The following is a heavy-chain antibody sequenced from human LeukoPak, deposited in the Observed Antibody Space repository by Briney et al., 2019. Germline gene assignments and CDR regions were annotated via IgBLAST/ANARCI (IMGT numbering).Heavy chain of an antibody. CDR2: IIPTLDLS. Sequence: ASVKVSCKTSGDTFSNNAIGWVRQAPGQGLEWMGRIIPTLDLSNHAQKFQGRVTITADKSTSTAYMELSRLTSEDTAMYYCARLSGYNWNLLDYWGQGTLVTVSS. J-gene: IGHJ4*02. CDR1: GDTFSNNA. D-gene: IGHD1-20*01. CDR3: ARLSGYNWNLLDY. V-gene: IGHV1-69*04.